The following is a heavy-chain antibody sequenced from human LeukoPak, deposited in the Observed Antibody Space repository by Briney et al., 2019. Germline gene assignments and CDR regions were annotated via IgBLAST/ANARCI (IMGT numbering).Heavy chain of an antibody. CDR1: GFTFSSYG. Sequence: PGGSLRLSCAAPGFTFSSYGMHWVRQAPGKGLEWVAFIRYDGSNKYYADSVKGRFTISRDNSKNTLYLQMNSLRAEDTAVYYCAKDPDSSGWLGYWGQGTLVTVSS. CDR2: IRYDGSNK. D-gene: IGHD6-19*01. V-gene: IGHV3-30*02. J-gene: IGHJ4*02. CDR3: AKDPDSSGWLGY.